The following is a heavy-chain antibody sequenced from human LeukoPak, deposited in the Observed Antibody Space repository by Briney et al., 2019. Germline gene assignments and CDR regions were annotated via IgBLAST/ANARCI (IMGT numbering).Heavy chain of an antibody. Sequence: GGSLRLSCAAPGPAFSAYKMHWVRQAPRKGLVWVSRISTDGYTTDYADFVQGRFTASRDNTKNTWSLEMNSLRAEDTAVYYCVVGGSPGYWGQGTLVTVSS. CDR1: GPAFSAYK. CDR3: VVGGSPGY. D-gene: IGHD2-15*01. V-gene: IGHV3-74*01. CDR2: ISTDGYTT. J-gene: IGHJ4*02.